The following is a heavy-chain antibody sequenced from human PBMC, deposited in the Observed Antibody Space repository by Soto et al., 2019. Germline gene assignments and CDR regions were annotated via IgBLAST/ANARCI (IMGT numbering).Heavy chain of an antibody. CDR3: VRVGYSYGYDY. CDR1: GGSISSYY. CDR2: IYYSGST. V-gene: IGHV4-59*01. Sequence: SETLSLTCTVSGGSISSYYWSWIRQPPGKGLEWIGYIYYSGSTNYNPSLKSRVTISVDTSKNQFSLKLSSVTAADTAVYYCVRVGYSYGYDYWGQGTLVTVSS. J-gene: IGHJ4*02. D-gene: IGHD5-18*01.